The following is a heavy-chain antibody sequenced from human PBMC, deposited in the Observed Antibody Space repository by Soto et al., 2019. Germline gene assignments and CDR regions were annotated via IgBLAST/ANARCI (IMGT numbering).Heavy chain of an antibody. CDR1: GFTFSSYG. Sequence: GGSLRLSCAASGFTFSSYGMHWVRQAPGKGLEWVAVIWYDGSNKYYADSVKGRFTISRDNSKNTLYLQMNSLRAEDTAVYYCARDPFPSNWASYYYYYMDVWGKGTTVTVSS. V-gene: IGHV3-33*01. J-gene: IGHJ6*03. CDR3: ARDPFPSNWASYYYYYMDV. CDR2: IWYDGSNK. D-gene: IGHD7-27*01.